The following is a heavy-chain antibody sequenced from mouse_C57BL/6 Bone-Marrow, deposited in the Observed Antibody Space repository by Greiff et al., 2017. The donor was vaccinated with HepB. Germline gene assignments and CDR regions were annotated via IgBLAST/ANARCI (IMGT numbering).Heavy chain of an antibody. V-gene: IGHV1-5*01. D-gene: IGHD1-1*01. CDR2: IYPGNSDT. J-gene: IGHJ1*03. Sequence: EVQRVESGTVLARPGASVKMSCKTSGYTFTSYWMHWVKQRPGQGLEWIGAIYPGNSDTSYNQKFKGKAKLTAVTSASTAYMELSSLTNEDSAVYYCTRSRYYYGSKYFDVWGTGTTVTVSS. CDR1: GYTFTSYW. CDR3: TRSRYYYGSKYFDV.